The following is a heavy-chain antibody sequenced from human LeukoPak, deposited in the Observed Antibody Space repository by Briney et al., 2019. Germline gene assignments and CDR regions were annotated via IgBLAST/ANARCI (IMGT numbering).Heavy chain of an antibody. J-gene: IGHJ5*02. CDR2: ISSSSSTI. CDR1: GFTFSGYS. Sequence: GGSLRLSCGASGFTFSGYSMNWVRQAPGKGLEWVSYISSSSSTIYYADSVKGRFTISRDNAKNSLYLQMNSLRAEDTAVYYCARSGSSWYHNWFDPWGQGTLVTVSS. CDR3: ARSGSSWYHNWFDP. V-gene: IGHV3-48*01. D-gene: IGHD6-13*01.